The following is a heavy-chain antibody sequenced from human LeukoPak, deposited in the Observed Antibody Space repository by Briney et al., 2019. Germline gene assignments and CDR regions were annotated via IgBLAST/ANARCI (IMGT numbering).Heavy chain of an antibody. CDR3: ARSALVGGVDY. V-gene: IGHV3-66*01. J-gene: IGHJ4*02. CDR2: IYSGGST. CDR1: GFTFSSYS. D-gene: IGHD3-16*01. Sequence: GGSLRLSCAASGFTFSSYSMNWVRQAPGKGLEWVSVIYSGGSTYYADSVKGRFTISRDNSKNTLYLQMNSLRAEDTAVYYCARSALVGGVDYWGQGTLVTVSS.